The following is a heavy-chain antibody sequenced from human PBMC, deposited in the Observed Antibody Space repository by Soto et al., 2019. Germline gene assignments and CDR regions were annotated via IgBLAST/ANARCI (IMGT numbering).Heavy chain of an antibody. D-gene: IGHD4-17*01. CDR3: ARLPSGDYGDYDWFYFDY. Sequence: GGSLRLSCAASGFTFSSYSMNWVRQAPGKGLEWVSSISSSSSYIYYADSVKGRFTISRDNAKNSLYLQMNSLRAEDTAVYYCARLPSGDYGDYDWFYFDYWGQGTLVTVSS. CDR1: GFTFSSYS. J-gene: IGHJ4*02. CDR2: ISSSSSYI. V-gene: IGHV3-21*01.